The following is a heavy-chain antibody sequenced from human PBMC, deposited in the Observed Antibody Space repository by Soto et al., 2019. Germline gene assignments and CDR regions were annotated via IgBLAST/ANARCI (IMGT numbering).Heavy chain of an antibody. Sequence: EVQLLESGGGLVQPGGSLRLACAASGFSFSNYAMSWVRQAPGKGLEWVSAISGTGGSTYYEDSVKGRFTISRDNSKNTLDLRMNSLRAEETAVYHCAKAQTRGNYLYCQYGMDGWGQGTTVNVSS. V-gene: IGHV3-23*01. CDR1: GFSFSNYA. J-gene: IGHJ6*02. D-gene: IGHD2-8*02. CDR3: AKAQTRGNYLYCQYGMDG. CDR2: ISGTGGST.